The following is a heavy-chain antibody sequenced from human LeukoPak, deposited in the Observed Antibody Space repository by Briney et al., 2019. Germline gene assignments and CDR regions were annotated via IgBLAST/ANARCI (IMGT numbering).Heavy chain of an antibody. CDR2: INHNGST. D-gene: IGHD2-2*01. V-gene: IGHV4-34*01. J-gene: IGHJ5*02. CDR1: GGSFSGYY. CDR3: ARGRRAYCSSTSCYLRGNWFDP. Sequence: SETLSLTCAVYGGSFSGYYWSWIRQPPGKGLEWIGEINHNGSTNYNPSLKSRVTISVDTSKNQFSLKLSSVTAADTAVYYCARGRRAYCSSTSCYLRGNWFDPWGQGTLVTVSS.